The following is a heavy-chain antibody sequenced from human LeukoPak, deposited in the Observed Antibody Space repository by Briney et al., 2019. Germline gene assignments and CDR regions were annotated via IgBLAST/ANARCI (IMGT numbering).Heavy chain of an antibody. CDR3: ARGYNWNPFDY. CDR2: IWYDGSNK. V-gene: IGHV3-33*01. D-gene: IGHD1-20*01. CDR1: GFTFSSYG. Sequence: GGSLRLSCAASGFTFSSYGMHWVRQAPGKRLEWVAVIWYDGSNKYYADSVKGRFAISRDNSKNTLYLQMNSLRAEDTAVYYCARGYNWNPFDYWGQGTLVTVSS. J-gene: IGHJ4*02.